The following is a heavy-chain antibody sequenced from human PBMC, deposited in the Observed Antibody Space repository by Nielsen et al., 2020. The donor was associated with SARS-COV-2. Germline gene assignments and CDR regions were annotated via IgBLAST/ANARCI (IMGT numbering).Heavy chain of an antibody. CDR2: IIPIFGTT. Sequence: SVKVSCKASGGTFSSYAISWVRQAPGQGLEWMGGIIPIFGTTNYAQKFQGRVTITADESTSTAYMELSSLRSEDTAVYYCARGGWIAARPVWYDAFDIWGQGTMVTVSS. CDR3: ARGGWIAARPVWYDAFDI. J-gene: IGHJ3*02. D-gene: IGHD6-6*01. CDR1: GGTFSSYA. V-gene: IGHV1-69*13.